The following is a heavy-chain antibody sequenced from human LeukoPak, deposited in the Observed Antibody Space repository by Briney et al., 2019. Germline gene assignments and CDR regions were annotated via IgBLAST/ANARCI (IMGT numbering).Heavy chain of an antibody. CDR1: GGSLNNHY. Sequence: SETLSLTCAVSGGSLNNHYLTWIRQSPGKRLEWIGLINSGGTTAYDPSLKSRVSISLDTSKNQFSLTLRSMTATDTAVYYCARDEAGHYALALWGQGTPVTVSS. CDR3: ARDEAGHYALAL. CDR2: INSGGTT. J-gene: IGHJ5*02. V-gene: IGHV4-34*01. D-gene: IGHD4-17*01.